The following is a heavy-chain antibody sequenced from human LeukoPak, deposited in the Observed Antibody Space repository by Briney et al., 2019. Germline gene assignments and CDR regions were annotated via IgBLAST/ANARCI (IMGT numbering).Heavy chain of an antibody. V-gene: IGHV1-8*01. J-gene: IGHJ4*02. CDR2: MNPNSGNT. CDR3: ARGRNSWYID. CDR1: GNTFSSED. D-gene: IGHD6-13*01. Sequence: ASVKVSCKASGNTFSSEDINWVRQATGQGPEWMGWMNPNSGNTGYAQKFQGRVTMTRNTLISTAYLELSSLTSEDTAVYYCARGRNSWYIDWGQGTLVTVSS.